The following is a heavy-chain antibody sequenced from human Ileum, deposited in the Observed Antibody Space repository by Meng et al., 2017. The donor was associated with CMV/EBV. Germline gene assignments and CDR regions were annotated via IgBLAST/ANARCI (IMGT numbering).Heavy chain of an antibody. J-gene: IGHJ4*02. CDR1: GFTFNHAW. V-gene: IGHV3-15*07. CDR2: IGRKTDGGTT. Sequence: LSCAASGFTFNHAWMNWVRQAPGKGLEWVGRIGRKTDGGTTDYAAPVKGRFTISRDDSKDTLYLQMNNLKTEDTGVYYCTPLDYSDFWGQGTLVTVSS. CDR3: TPLDYSDF.